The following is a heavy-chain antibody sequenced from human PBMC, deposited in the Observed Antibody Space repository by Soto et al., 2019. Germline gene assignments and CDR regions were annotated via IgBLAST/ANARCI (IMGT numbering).Heavy chain of an antibody. V-gene: IGHV3-74*01. CDR2: ISTDGSST. D-gene: IGHD4-4*01. CDR1: GFTFSTYW. Sequence: EVQLVESGGGLVQPGGSLRLSGAATGFTFSTYWMHWVRQGPGKGLVWVSRISTDGSSTNYADSVKGRFTISRDKAKSTLYLQMNSLRAEDTAVYYCARATGSNYPFDYWGQGCLVTVSS. J-gene: IGHJ4*02. CDR3: ARATGSNYPFDY.